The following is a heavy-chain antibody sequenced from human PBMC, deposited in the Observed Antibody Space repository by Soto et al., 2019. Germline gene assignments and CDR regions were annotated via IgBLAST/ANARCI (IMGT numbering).Heavy chain of an antibody. V-gene: IGHV4-30-2*01. CDR2: IYYGGST. CDR1: GGSISSGDYS. J-gene: IGHJ4*02. CDR3: ARVRREYDNSGPVDY. Sequence: SETLSLTCAVSGGSISSGDYSWNWIRQPPGKGLEWIGYIYYGGSTYYNPSLQSRVTMSVDRSRNQFSLKLNSVTAADTAVYYCARVRREYDNSGPVDYWGQGTLVTAPQ. D-gene: IGHD3-22*01.